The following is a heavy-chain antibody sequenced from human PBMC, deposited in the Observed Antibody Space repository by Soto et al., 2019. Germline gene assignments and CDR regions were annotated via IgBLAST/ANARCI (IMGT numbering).Heavy chain of an antibody. CDR3: ARGGVPAAISY. CDR2: INSDGSNT. J-gene: IGHJ4*02. Sequence: EVQLVESGGGLVQPGGSLRLSCAASGFTFSSFWMHWVRQAPGEGLVWVSRINSDGSNTNYADSVKGRFTISRDNAKNRLYLQMTSQRAEDTAVYYCARGGVPAAISYGGQGTLGTVSS. V-gene: IGHV3-74*01. D-gene: IGHD2-2*01. CDR1: GFTFSSFW.